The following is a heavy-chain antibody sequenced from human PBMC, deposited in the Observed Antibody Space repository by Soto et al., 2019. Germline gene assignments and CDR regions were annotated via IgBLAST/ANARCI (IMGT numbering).Heavy chain of an antibody. CDR3: ARATGTPTSRNCDY. Sequence: QVQLQESGPKLVKPSQTLSLTCSVSGGSISTVGHYWTWIRQPPGKGLEWIGSIYHTGSTYYSKSLRSRLTMSVDTSKSQFSLRLSSVTAADTAVYYCARATGTPTSRNCDYWGQGSLVTVSS. D-gene: IGHD1-1*01. J-gene: IGHJ4*02. CDR1: GGSISTVGHY. V-gene: IGHV4-31*03. CDR2: IYHTGST.